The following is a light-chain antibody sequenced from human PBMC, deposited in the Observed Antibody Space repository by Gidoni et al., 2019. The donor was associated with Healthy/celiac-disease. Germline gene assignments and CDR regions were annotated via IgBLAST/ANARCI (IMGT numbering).Light chain of an antibody. CDR1: QSVSSY. CDR2: DAS. V-gene: IGKV3-11*01. J-gene: IGKJ3*01. Sequence: EIELTQSPATLSLSPGERATLTCRASQSVSSYLAWYQQKPGQAPRLLIYDASNMATGIPARFSGSGSGTDFTLTISSLEPEDFAVYYCQQRSNWPPFTFGPGTKVDIK. CDR3: QQRSNWPPFT.